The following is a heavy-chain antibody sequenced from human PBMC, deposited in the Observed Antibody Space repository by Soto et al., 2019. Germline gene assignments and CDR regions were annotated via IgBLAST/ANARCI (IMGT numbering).Heavy chain of an antibody. J-gene: IGHJ4*02. D-gene: IGHD3-3*01. Sequence: SLRLSCAASGFTFSSYAMHWVRQAPGKGLEWVAVISYDGSNKYYADSVKGRFTISRDNSKNTLYLQMNSLRAEDTAVYYCARDPTYYDFWSGPRGSGYFDYWGQGTLVTVSS. CDR2: ISYDGSNK. CDR1: GFTFSSYA. CDR3: ARDPTYYDFWSGPRGSGYFDY. V-gene: IGHV3-30-3*01.